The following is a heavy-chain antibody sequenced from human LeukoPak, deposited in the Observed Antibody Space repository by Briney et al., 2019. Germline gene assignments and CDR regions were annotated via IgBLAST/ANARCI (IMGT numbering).Heavy chain of an antibody. V-gene: IGHV3-23*01. CDR2: ISGSGGST. Sequence: GGSLRLSCAASGLTFSSYAMSWVRQAPGKGLEWVSAISGSGGSTYYADSVKGRFTISRDNSKNTLYLQMNSLRAEDTAVYYCAKDHYDSSGYYPRYWGQGTLVTVSS. CDR1: GLTFSSYA. D-gene: IGHD3-22*01. CDR3: AKDHYDSSGYYPRY. J-gene: IGHJ4*02.